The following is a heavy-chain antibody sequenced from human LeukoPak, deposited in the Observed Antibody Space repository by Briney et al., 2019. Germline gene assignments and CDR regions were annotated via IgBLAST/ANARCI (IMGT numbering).Heavy chain of an antibody. D-gene: IGHD6-13*01. Sequence: SETLSLTCAVYGGSFSGYYWSWIRQPPGKGLEWIGDVYYSGSTNYNPSLKSRVTISVDKSKNQFSLKLSSVTAADTAVYYCARNWYGSSWSEQIYYFDYWGQGTLVTVSS. CDR1: GGSFSGYY. V-gene: IGHV4-34*01. CDR3: ARNWYGSSWSEQIYYFDY. J-gene: IGHJ4*02. CDR2: VYYSGST.